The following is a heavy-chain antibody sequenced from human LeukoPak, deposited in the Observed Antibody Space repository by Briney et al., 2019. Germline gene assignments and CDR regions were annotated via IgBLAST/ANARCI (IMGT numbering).Heavy chain of an antibody. CDR3: ARVERGGLDY. D-gene: IGHD3-10*01. V-gene: IGHV4-4*07. Sequence: SETLSLTCTVSGGSISSYHWSWIRQPAGKGLEWIGRVYPGESSEYNPSLKSRVTMSVDTSKNQFSLKVNSVTAADTAVYYCARVERGGLDYWGQGTLVTVSS. CDR2: VYPGESS. CDR1: GGSISSYH. J-gene: IGHJ4*02.